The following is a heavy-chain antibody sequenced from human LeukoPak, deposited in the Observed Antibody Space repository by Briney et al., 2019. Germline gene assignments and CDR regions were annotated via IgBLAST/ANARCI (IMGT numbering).Heavy chain of an antibody. D-gene: IGHD1-7*01. CDR3: ARGEFQSNWNYRSQANWFDP. CDR1: GGSISSYY. V-gene: IGHV4-4*07. J-gene: IGHJ5*02. CDR2: IYTSGST. Sequence: SETLSLTCTVSGGSISSYYWSWIRQPAGKGLEWIGRIYTSGSTNYNPSLKSRVTISVDKSKNQFSLKLSSVTAADTAVYYCARGEFQSNWNYRSQANWFDPWGQGTLVTVSS.